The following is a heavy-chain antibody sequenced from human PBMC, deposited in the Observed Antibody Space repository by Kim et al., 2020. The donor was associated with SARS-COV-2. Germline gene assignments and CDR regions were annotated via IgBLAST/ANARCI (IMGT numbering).Heavy chain of an antibody. Sequence: SETLSLTCTVSGGSISSYYWSWIRQPPGKGLEWIGYIYYSGSTNYNPSLKSRVTISVDTSKNQFSLKLSSVTAADTAVYYCARARELWFRELHWFDPWG. D-gene: IGHD3-10*01. CDR2: IYYSGST. V-gene: IGHV4-59*13. CDR1: GGSISSYY. CDR3: ARARELWFRELHWFDP. J-gene: IGHJ5*02.